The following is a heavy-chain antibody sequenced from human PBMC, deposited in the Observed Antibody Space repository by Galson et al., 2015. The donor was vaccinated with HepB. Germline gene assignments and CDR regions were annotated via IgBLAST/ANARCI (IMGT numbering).Heavy chain of an antibody. CDR2: IYSSGGT. D-gene: IGHD6-6*01. J-gene: IGHJ4*02. Sequence: ETLSLTCIVSGGSINSYYWSWLRQSAEKGLEWIGRIYSSGGTNYNPSLKSRVTMSVDPSKRQFSLNLTSVTAADTAVYYCARAFDVVRPFDYWGQGALVTVSS. V-gene: IGHV4-4*07. CDR1: GGSINSYY. CDR3: ARAFDVVRPFDY.